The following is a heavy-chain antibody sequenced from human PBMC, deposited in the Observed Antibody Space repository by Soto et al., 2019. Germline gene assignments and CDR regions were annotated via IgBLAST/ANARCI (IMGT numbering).Heavy chain of an antibody. J-gene: IGHJ4*02. D-gene: IGHD3-3*01. CDR2: IRSITDGGTT. V-gene: IGHV3-15*01. CDR1: GFTFRDYA. CDR3: TTSISGLVTGH. Sequence: GGSLRLSCMASGFTFRDYAISWFRQAPGKGLEWVGRIRSITDGGTTDYAAPVKGRFTFSRDDSKNTLFLQMNSLKIEDTGVYYCTTSISGLVTGHWGQGTLVTVSS.